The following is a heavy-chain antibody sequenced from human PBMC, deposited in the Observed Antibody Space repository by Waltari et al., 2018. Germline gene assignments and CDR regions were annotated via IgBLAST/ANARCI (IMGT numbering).Heavy chain of an antibody. CDR3: ARDRQLWFRESMNMDV. CDR1: GFTFSSYA. Sequence: QVQLVESGGGVVQPGRSLRLSCAASGFTFSSYAMHWVRQAPGKGLEWVAVISYDGSNKYYADSVKGRFTISRDNSKNTLYLQMNSLRAEDTAVYYCARDRQLWFRESMNMDVWGKGTTVTVSS. J-gene: IGHJ6*03. CDR2: ISYDGSNK. D-gene: IGHD3-10*01. V-gene: IGHV3-30-3*01.